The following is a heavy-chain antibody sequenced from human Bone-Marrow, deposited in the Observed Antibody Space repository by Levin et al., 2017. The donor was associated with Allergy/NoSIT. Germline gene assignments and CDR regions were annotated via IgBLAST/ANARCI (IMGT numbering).Heavy chain of an antibody. CDR2: IIPIFGTA. V-gene: IGHV1-69*01. Sequence: KISCKASGGTFSSYAISWVRQAPGQGLEWMGGIIPIFGTANYAQKFQGRVTITADESTSTAYMELSSLRSEDTAVYYCARDTALGYCTNGVCYKEHIRVGYWGQGTLVTVSS. CDR1: GGTFSSYA. D-gene: IGHD2-8*01. CDR3: ARDTALGYCTNGVCYKEHIRVGY. J-gene: IGHJ4*02.